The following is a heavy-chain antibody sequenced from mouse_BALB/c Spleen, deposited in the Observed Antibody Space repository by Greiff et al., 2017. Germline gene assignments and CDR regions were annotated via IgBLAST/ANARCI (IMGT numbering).Heavy chain of an antibody. CDR1: GFTFSSYA. D-gene: IGHD2-14*01. CDR3: ARHEEVRGFDY. CDR2: ISSGGSYT. V-gene: IGHV5-9-3*01. J-gene: IGHJ2*01. Sequence: EVQVVESGGGLVKPGGSLKLSCAASGFTFSSYAMSWVRQTPEKRLEWVATISSGGSYTYYPDSVKGRFTISRDNAKNTLYLQMSSLRSEDTAMYYCARHEEVRGFDYWGQGTTLTVSS.